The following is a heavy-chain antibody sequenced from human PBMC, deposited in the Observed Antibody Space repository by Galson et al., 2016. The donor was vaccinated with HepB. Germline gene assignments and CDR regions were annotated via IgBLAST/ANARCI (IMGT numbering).Heavy chain of an antibody. CDR3: ARRSHSSFGEPCFDF. V-gene: IGHV3-48*02. Sequence: SLRLSCAASGFTFSIYAMSWVRQAPGKGLHWISYISASSGTIYYADSVKGRFIVSRDNAKNSLYLQLNSLRDEDTAIYYCARRSHSSFGEPCFDFWGRGTLVTVSS. D-gene: IGHD3-10*01. J-gene: IGHJ4*02. CDR2: ISASSGTI. CDR1: GFTFSIYA.